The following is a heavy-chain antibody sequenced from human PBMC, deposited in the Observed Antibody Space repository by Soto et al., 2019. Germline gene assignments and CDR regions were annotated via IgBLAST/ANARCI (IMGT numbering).Heavy chain of an antibody. CDR1: GVSFRSSDYY. Sequence: PSETLSLTCTVSGVSFRSSDYYWGWVRQPPNKGLEWIGSMHYGGSTFYNPSLKSRVPISVDTSKNQFSLKLTSVTAADTAVYYCARPGYSSSWYWFDLWGLGTQVTVSS. CDR2: MHYGGST. D-gene: IGHD6-13*01. V-gene: IGHV4-39*01. CDR3: ARPGYSSSWYWFDL. J-gene: IGHJ5*02.